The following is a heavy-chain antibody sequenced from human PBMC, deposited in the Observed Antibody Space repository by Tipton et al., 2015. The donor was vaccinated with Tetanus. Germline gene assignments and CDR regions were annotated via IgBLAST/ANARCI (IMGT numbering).Heavy chain of an antibody. J-gene: IGHJ4*02. Sequence: TLSLTCAVSGGSITSDNYYWSWIRQPPGRGLEWIAYIFYSGSTNYSPSLKSRVTISVDTSKNQFSLRLNSVTAADTAVYYCARGWSECSSWSCSPFDSWGQGTLVTVSS. CDR3: ARGWSECSSWSCSPFDS. D-gene: IGHD2-2*01. CDR1: GGSITSDNYY. CDR2: IFYSGST. V-gene: IGHV4-61*01.